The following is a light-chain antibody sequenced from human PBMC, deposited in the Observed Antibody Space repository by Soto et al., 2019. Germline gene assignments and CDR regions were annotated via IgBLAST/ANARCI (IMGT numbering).Light chain of an antibody. V-gene: IGLV1-47*01. J-gene: IGLJ1*01. CDR3: AAWDESMSRYV. CDR1: SSNIGSNY. CDR2: RNN. Sequence: QSVLTLPPSASGAPGQRVTISCSGSSSNIGSNYVYWYQQLPGTAPKLLIYRNNQRPSGVPDRFSASKSGTSASLAISGLRPEDEADYYCAAWDESMSRYVFGTGSKVTVL.